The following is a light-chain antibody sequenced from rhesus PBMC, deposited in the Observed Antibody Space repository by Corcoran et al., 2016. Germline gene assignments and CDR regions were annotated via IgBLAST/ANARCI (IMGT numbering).Light chain of an antibody. Sequence: DIVVTQTPLSLPVSPGEPASISCRSSQSLLDSEDGKTYLDWYLQKPGQSPQLLIYAVSTRASGVPDRFSGSGSDTDFTLKINRVEAEDVGVYFCMQALEFPFTFGGGTKVEIK. J-gene: IGKJ4*01. CDR2: AVS. CDR1: QSLLDSEDGKTY. V-gene: IGKV2-104*02. CDR3: MQALEFPFT.